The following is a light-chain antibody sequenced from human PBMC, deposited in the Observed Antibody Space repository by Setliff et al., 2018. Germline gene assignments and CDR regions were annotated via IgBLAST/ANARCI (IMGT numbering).Light chain of an antibody. J-gene: IGLJ3*02. CDR1: SSDVGAYKY. Sequence: QSVLTRPRSVSGSPGQSVTISCTGSSSDVGAYKYVSWYQQHPGKAPKLMIYDVIKRPSGVPDRFSGSKSGNTASLTISGLQAEDEADYYCCSYAGNYIRLFGGGTKVTVL. V-gene: IGLV2-11*01. CDR3: CSYAGNYIRL. CDR2: DVI.